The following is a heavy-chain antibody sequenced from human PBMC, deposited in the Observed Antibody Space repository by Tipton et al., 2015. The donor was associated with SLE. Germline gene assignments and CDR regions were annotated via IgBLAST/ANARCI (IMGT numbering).Heavy chain of an antibody. CDR2: VFHLGAA. J-gene: IGHJ4*02. V-gene: IGHV4-59*08. D-gene: IGHD3-22*01. CDR1: NGSINAYY. CDR3: ARLAHYNSSWYLGV. Sequence: TLSLTCTVSNGSINAYYWSWVRQTPGKGLEYIGHVFHLGAANYSPSLKGRVAMSVDSSKSQFSLRLRSVTAADTAVYYCARLAHYNSSWYLGVWGQGSLVTVSS.